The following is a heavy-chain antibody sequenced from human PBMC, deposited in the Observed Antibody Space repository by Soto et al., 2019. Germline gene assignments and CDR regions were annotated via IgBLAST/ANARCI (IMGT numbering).Heavy chain of an antibody. D-gene: IGHD3-3*01. CDR3: ARDRSFWSGYPAFDP. CDR2: IYYSGST. V-gene: IGHV4-59*01. Sequence: SETLSLTCTVSGGSISSYYWSWIRQPPGKGLEWIGYIYYSGSTNYNPSLKSRVTISVDTSKNQFSLKLSSVTAADTAVYYCARDRSFWSGYPAFDPWGQGTLVTVSS. J-gene: IGHJ5*02. CDR1: GGSISSYY.